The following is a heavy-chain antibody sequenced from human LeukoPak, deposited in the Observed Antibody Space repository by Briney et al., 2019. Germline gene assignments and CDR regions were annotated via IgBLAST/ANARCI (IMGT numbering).Heavy chain of an antibody. D-gene: IGHD6-19*01. CDR1: GGSISSYY. J-gene: IGHJ4*02. CDR3: AKDGGRSSWYVD. V-gene: IGHV4-4*07. CDR2: IYSSGST. Sequence: SETLSLTCTVSGGSISSYYWSWIRQPAGKGLEWIGRIYSSGSTNYNPSLKSRVTMSVDTSKNQFSLKLSSVTAADTAVYYCAKDGGRSSWYVDWGQGTLVTVSS.